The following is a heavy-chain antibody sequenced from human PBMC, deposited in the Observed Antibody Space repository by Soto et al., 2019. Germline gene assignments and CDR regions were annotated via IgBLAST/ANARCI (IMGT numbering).Heavy chain of an antibody. D-gene: IGHD2-2*01. CDR2: INPSGGST. CDR3: ARDQEAIVVVPADSDYYYGMDV. CDR1: GYTFTSYY. V-gene: IGHV1-46*01. Sequence: ASVKVSCRASGYTFTSYYMHWVRQAPGQGLEWMGIINPSGGSTSYAQKFQGRVTMTRDTSTSTVYMELSSLRSEDTAVYYCARDQEAIVVVPADSDYYYGMDVWGQGTTVTVSS. J-gene: IGHJ6*02.